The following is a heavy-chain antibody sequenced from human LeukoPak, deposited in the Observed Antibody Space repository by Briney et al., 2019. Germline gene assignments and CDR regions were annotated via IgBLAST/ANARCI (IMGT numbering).Heavy chain of an antibody. CDR2: INHSGST. D-gene: IGHD2-2*01. CDR1: GGSFSGYY. Sequence: SETLSLTCAVYGGSFSGYYWSWIRQPPGKGLEWIGEINHSGSTNYNPTLKSRVTISVDTSKNQFSLKLSSVTAADTAVYYCARANCSSTSCEENYFDYWGQGTLVTASS. J-gene: IGHJ4*02. V-gene: IGHV4-34*01. CDR3: ARANCSSTSCEENYFDY.